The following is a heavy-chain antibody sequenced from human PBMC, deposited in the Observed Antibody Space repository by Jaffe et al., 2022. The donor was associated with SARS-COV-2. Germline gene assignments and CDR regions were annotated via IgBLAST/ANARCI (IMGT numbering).Heavy chain of an antibody. V-gene: IGHV3-30-3*01. D-gene: IGHD6-13*01. CDR3: ARDEAQQPLDY. CDR2: ISYDGSNE. CDR1: GIKFSSYA. J-gene: IGHJ4*02. Sequence: QVQLVESGGGGVQPGRSLRLSCAVSGIKFSSYAMHWVRQAPGKGLEWVGIISYDGSNEHYADSVKGRFTISRDNSKNTLYLQMNSLRTEDTAVYYCARDEAQQPLDYWGQGTLVTVSS.